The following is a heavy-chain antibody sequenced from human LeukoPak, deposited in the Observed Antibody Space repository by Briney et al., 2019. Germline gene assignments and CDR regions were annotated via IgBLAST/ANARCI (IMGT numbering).Heavy chain of an antibody. V-gene: IGHV1-8*01. D-gene: IGHD2-2*01. Sequence: ASVKVSCKASGYTFTSYDINWVRQATGQGPEWMGWMNPNSGNTGYAQKFQGRVTMTRNTSISTAYMELSSLRSEDTAVYYCARGRVVPAARGGNYYYYYMDVWGKGTTVTVSS. CDR1: GYTFTSYD. J-gene: IGHJ6*03. CDR3: ARGRVVPAARGGNYYYYYMDV. CDR2: MNPNSGNT.